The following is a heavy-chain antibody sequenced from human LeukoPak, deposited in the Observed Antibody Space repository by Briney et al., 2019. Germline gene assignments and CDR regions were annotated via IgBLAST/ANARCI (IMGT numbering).Heavy chain of an antibody. Sequence: GRSLRLSCAASGFTFSSYAMHWVRQAPGKGLEWVAVISYDGSNKYYADSVKGRFTISRDNSKNTLYLQMNSLRAEDTAVCYCASALGYYDFWSGYYDLDYWGQGTLVTVSS. J-gene: IGHJ4*02. D-gene: IGHD3-3*01. CDR1: GFTFSSYA. CDR2: ISYDGSNK. CDR3: ASALGYYDFWSGYYDLDY. V-gene: IGHV3-30-3*01.